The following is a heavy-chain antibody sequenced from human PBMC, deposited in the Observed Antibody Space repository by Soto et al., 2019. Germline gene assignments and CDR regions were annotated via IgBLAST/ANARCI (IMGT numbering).Heavy chain of an antibody. J-gene: IGHJ4*02. D-gene: IGHD3-10*01. CDR1: GFTFSSYS. CDR2: ISSSSSYI. V-gene: IGHV3-21*01. Sequence: GGSLRLSCAASGFTFSSYSMNWVRQAPGKGLEWVSSISSSSSYIYYADSVKGRFTISRDNAKNSLYLQMNSLRAEDTAVYYCARDMGFGESSFYFDYWGQGTLVTVSS. CDR3: ARDMGFGESSFYFDY.